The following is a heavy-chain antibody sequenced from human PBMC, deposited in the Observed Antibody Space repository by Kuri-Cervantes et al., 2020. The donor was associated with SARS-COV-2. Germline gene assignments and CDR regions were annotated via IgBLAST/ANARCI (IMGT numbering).Heavy chain of an antibody. Sequence: SETLSLTCTVSGGSISSGGYYWSWIRQPPGKGLEWIGSIYHSGSAYYNPSLKSRVTISVDTSKNQFSLKLSSVTAADTAVYYCARTKRSTVVTPSVPYFDYWGQGTLVTVSS. CDR3: ARTKRSTVVTPSVPYFDY. J-gene: IGHJ4*02. CDR2: IYHSGSA. CDR1: GGSISSGGYY. D-gene: IGHD4-23*01. V-gene: IGHV4-39*07.